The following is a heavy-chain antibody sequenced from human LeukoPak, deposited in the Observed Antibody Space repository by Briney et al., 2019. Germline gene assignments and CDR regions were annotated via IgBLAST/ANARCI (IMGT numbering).Heavy chain of an antibody. V-gene: IGHV4-34*01. CDR1: GGPFSGYY. CDR2: INHSGST. J-gene: IGHJ4*02. D-gene: IGHD4-11*01. Sequence: ASETLSLTCAVYGGPFSGYYWGWIRQPPGKGLEWIGEINHSGSTNYNPSLKSRVTISVDTSKNQFSLKLSSVTAADTAVYYCAILSRTTQLDYWGQGTLVTVSS. CDR3: AILSRTTQLDY.